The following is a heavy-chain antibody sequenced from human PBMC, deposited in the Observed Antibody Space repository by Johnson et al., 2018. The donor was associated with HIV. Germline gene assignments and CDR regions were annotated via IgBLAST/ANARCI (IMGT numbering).Heavy chain of an antibody. J-gene: IGHJ3*02. CDR2: IWYDGSNK. Sequence: QVQLVESGGGVVQPGRSLRLSCAASGFTFSSYGMHWVRQAPGKGLEWVAVIWYDGSNKYYADSVKGRFTISRDNSKNTLYLQMNSLRAEDTALYYCAKSPGKDHGGNRGGIDIWGQGTMVTVSS. V-gene: IGHV3-33*06. CDR1: GFTFSSYG. D-gene: IGHD4-23*01. CDR3: AKSPGKDHGGNRGGIDI.